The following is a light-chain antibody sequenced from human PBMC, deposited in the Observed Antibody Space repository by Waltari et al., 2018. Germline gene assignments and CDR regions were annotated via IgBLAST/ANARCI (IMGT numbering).Light chain of an antibody. J-gene: IGLJ2*01. CDR1: SSNIGTTY. V-gene: IGLV1-47*01. Sequence: QSVLTQPPSLSGTPGQRVTISCSGSSSNIGTTYVFWYQQFPGRAPKLPIYLDDHRPSGVPDRFSASKSGSSASLTISGLRPEDEADYHCAGWDDSLTGVVFGGGTKLTV. CDR2: LDD. CDR3: AGWDDSLTGVV.